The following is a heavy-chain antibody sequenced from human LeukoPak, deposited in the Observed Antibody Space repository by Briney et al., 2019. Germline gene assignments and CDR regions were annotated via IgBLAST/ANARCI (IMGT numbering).Heavy chain of an antibody. CDR1: GFTFSSYA. D-gene: IGHD3-22*01. Sequence: HPGGSLRLSCAASGFTFSSYAMSWVRQAPGKGLEWVSAISGSGGSTYYADSVKGRFTISRDNSKNTLYLQMNSLRAEDTAVYYCAKGRSYDSSGYNDYWGQGTLVTVPS. J-gene: IGHJ4*02. CDR2: ISGSGGST. V-gene: IGHV3-23*01. CDR3: AKGRSYDSSGYNDY.